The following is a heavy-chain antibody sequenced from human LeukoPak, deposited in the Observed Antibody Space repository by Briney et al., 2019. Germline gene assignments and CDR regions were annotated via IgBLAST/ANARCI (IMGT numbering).Heavy chain of an antibody. CDR2: IYSGGST. J-gene: IGHJ6*02. CDR3: ASITIFGVVTHIYGMDV. Sequence: GGSLRLSCAASGFTFSSYWMSWVRQAPGKGLEWVSVIYSGGSTYYADSVKGRFTISRDNSKNTLYLQMNSLRAEDTAVYYCASITIFGVVTHIYGMDVWGQGTTVTVSS. CDR1: GFTFSSYW. V-gene: IGHV3-66*01. D-gene: IGHD3-3*01.